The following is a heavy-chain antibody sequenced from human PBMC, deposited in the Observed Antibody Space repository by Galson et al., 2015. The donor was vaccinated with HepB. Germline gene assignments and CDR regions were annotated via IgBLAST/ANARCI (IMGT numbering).Heavy chain of an antibody. CDR1: GYTFTSYD. J-gene: IGHJ4*02. CDR2: MNPNSGNT. V-gene: IGHV1-8*01. CDR3: ARGPITIFGVAYH. Sequence: SVKVSCKASGYTFTSYDINWVRQATGQGLEWMGWMNPNSGNTGYAQKFQGRVTMTRNTSISTAYMELSSLRSEDTAVYYCARGPITIFGVAYHWGQGTLVTVSS. D-gene: IGHD3-3*01.